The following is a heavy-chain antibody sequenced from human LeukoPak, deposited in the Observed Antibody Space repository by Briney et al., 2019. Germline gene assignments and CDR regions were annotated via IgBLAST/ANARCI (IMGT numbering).Heavy chain of an antibody. D-gene: IGHD6-13*01. V-gene: IGHV3-21*01. J-gene: IGHJ4*02. CDR1: GFTFSSYS. Sequence: PGGSLRLSCAASGFTFSSYSMNWVRQAPGKGLEWVSSISSSSSYTYYADSVKARFTISRDNAKNSLYLQMNSLRAEDTAVYYCARDAYSSSWSPGGDYFDYWGQGTLVTVSS. CDR3: ARDAYSSSWSPGGDYFDY. CDR2: ISSSSSYT.